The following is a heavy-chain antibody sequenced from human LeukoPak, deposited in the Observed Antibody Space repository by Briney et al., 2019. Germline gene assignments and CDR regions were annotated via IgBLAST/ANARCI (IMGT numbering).Heavy chain of an antibody. CDR1: GFTFSSYG. J-gene: IGHJ4*02. CDR2: ISYDGSNK. V-gene: IGHV3-30*03. D-gene: IGHD2-2*01. CDR3: APRALFPYCSSTSCEKDLDY. Sequence: PGGSLRLSCAASGFTFSSYGMHWVRQAPGKGLEWVAVISYDGSNKYYADSVKGRFTISRDNSKNTLYLQMNSLRAEDTAVYYCAPRALFPYCSSTSCEKDLDYWGQGTLVTVSS.